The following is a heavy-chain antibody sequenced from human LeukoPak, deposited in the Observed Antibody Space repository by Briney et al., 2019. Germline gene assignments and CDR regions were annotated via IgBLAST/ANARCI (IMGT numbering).Heavy chain of an antibody. J-gene: IGHJ6*03. CDR3: ARGLSSYGPYYYYYYMSV. V-gene: IGHV4-34*01. CDR1: GGSFSGYY. CDR2: INHSGST. D-gene: IGHD5-18*01. Sequence: SETLSLTCAVYGGSFSGYYWSWIRQLPGKGLEWIGEINHSGSTNYNPSLKSRVTISVDTSKNQFSLKLSSVTAADTAVYYCARGLSSYGPYYYYYYMSVWGKGTTVTVSS.